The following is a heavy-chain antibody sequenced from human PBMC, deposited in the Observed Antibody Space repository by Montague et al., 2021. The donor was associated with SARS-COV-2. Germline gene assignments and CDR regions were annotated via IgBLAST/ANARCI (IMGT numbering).Heavy chain of an antibody. CDR2: IYYSGST. V-gene: IGHV4-39*01. Sequence: SETLSLTCTVSGGSISTSSYYWGWIRQPPGKGLEWIGNIYYSGSTYYNPSLKSRVTISVDTSKNQFSLKLSSVTAADTAVYYCARQKMGSVTIFGVVMRDWCFDPWGQGTLVTVSS. CDR1: GGSISTSSYY. CDR3: ARQKMGSVTIFGVVMRDWCFDP. J-gene: IGHJ5*02. D-gene: IGHD3-3*01.